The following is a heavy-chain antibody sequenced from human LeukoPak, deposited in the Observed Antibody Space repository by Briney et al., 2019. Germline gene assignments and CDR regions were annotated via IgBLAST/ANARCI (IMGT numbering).Heavy chain of an antibody. V-gene: IGHV4-34*01. Sequence: SETLSLTCAVYGGSFSGYYWSWIRQPPGKGLEWIGEINHSGSTNYNPSLKSRVTISVDTSKNQFSLKLSSVTAADTAVYYCARGHSSGYYYRRWGQGTLVTVSS. CDR1: GGSFSGYY. D-gene: IGHD3-22*01. CDR3: ARGHSSGYYYRR. J-gene: IGHJ4*02. CDR2: INHSGST.